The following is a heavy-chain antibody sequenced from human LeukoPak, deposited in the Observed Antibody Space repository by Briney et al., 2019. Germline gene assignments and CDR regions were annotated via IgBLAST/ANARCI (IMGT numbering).Heavy chain of an antibody. J-gene: IGHJ4*02. V-gene: IGHV1-2*02. CDR3: AREGPIVGATHLVDY. D-gene: IGHD1-26*01. CDR1: VYIHHDYH. Sequence: ASVTVSFLSSVYIHHDYHMHGVRPARGQGGAWMGWINPNSGVTNYAQKFQGRVTMTRDTSISTAYMELSRLRSDDTAVYYCAREGPIVGATHLVDYWGQGTLVTVSS. CDR2: INPNSGVT.